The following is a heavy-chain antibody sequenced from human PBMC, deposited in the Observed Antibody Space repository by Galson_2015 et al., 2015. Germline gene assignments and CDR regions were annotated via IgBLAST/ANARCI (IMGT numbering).Heavy chain of an antibody. CDR1: GFTLSSYG. CDR3: ARGRGPIIAEGGSPPPDAFDI. CDR2: ISSSSSYI. Sequence: SLRLSCAASGFTLSSYGVNWVRQAPGKGLEWVSSISSSSSYIYYADSVKGRFTISRDNAKNSLYLQMNSLRAEDTAVYYCARGRGPIIAEGGSPPPDAFDIWGQGTLVTVSS. J-gene: IGHJ3*02. D-gene: IGHD6-19*01. V-gene: IGHV3-21*01.